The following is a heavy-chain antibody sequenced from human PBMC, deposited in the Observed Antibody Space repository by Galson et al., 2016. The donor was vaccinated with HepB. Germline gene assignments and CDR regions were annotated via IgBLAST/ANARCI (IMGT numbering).Heavy chain of an antibody. CDR2: MDSDGRDA. CDR3: ARGSDRVSL. D-gene: IGHD1-26*01. J-gene: IGHJ4*02. Sequence: SLRLSCAASGFTFSSYALHWVRQAPGKGLEYLAGMDSDGRDAYYADSVKGRFTVSRDNSENTLFLQMNSLRVEDTALYYCARGSDRVSLWGQGTLVTVSS. V-gene: IGHV3-64*02. CDR1: GFTFSSYA.